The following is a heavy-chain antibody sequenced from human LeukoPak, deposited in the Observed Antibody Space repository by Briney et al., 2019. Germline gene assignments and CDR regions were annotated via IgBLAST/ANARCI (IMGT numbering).Heavy chain of an antibody. CDR3: ARVGYNLGGAFDM. Sequence: ASVKVSCKASGYTFTSYYMHWVRQAPGQGLEWMGIINPSGGSTTYAQKFQGRVTMTRDTSTSTVYMELSSLRSEDTAVYYCARVGYNLGGAFDMWGQGTMVTVSS. J-gene: IGHJ3*02. CDR2: INPSGGST. V-gene: IGHV1-46*01. D-gene: IGHD1-14*01. CDR1: GYTFTSYY.